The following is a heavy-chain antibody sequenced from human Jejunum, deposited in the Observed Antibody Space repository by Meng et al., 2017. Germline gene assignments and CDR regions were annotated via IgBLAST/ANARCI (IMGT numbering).Heavy chain of an antibody. V-gene: IGHV3-15*01. Sequence: GGSLRLSCAASGVSFTNAWMNWVRHAPGKGLEWVGRIRSTSDGGTTDYAAPMKGRFTIVRDDSTNALYLQMRSLTAEDTSVYYCATDWDKKHQSCVDYWGQGAPVTVSS. CDR1: GVSFTNAW. J-gene: IGHJ4*02. CDR2: IRSTSDGGTT. D-gene: IGHD1-26*01. CDR3: ATDWDKKHQSCVDY.